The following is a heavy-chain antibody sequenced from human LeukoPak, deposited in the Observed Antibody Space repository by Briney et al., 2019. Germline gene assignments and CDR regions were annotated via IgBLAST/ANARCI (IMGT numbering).Heavy chain of an antibody. V-gene: IGHV3-30*03. J-gene: IGHJ4*02. CDR3: AREGLAAAANYYFDY. CDR1: GFTFSSYG. CDR2: ISYDGSNK. D-gene: IGHD6-13*01. Sequence: GGSLRLSCAASGFTFSSYGMHWVRQAPGKGLEWVAVISYDGSNKYYADSVKGRFTISRDNSKNTLYLQMNSLRAEDTAVYYCAREGLAAAANYYFDYWGQGTLVTVSS.